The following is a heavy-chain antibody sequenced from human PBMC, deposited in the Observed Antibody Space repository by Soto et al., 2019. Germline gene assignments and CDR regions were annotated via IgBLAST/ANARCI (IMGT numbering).Heavy chain of an antibody. CDR3: ARDRGDGYNNY. J-gene: IGHJ4*02. CDR1: GGTFSSYT. CDR2: IIPILGIA. V-gene: IGHV1-69*08. D-gene: IGHD3-10*01. Sequence: QVQLVQSGAEVKKPGSSVKVSCKASGGTFSSYTISWVRQAPGQGLEWMGRIIPILGIANYAQKFQGRVTITADKSTSTAYMALSSLRSEDTAVYYCARDRGDGYNNYWGQGTLVTVSS.